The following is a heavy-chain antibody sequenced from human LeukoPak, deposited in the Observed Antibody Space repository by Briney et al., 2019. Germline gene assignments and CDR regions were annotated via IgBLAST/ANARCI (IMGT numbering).Heavy chain of an antibody. V-gene: IGHV3-7*02. CDR2: IKQDGSDK. D-gene: IGHD5-12*01. Sequence: PGGSLRLSCAASGFTFSTYWMIWVRQAPGKGLEWVANIKQDGSDKYYVDSVKGRFTISRDNAKNSLYLQMNSLGAEDTAVYYCASSQYTGYDFGYWGQGTLVTVSS. CDR3: ASSQYTGYDFGY. J-gene: IGHJ4*02. CDR1: GFTFSTYW.